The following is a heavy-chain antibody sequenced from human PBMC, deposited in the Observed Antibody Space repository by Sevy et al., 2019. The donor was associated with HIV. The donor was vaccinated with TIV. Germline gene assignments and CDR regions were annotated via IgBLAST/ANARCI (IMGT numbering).Heavy chain of an antibody. CDR1: GFTFSSYS. CDR2: ISSSSNYI. D-gene: IGHD3-10*01. J-gene: IGHJ4*02. V-gene: IGHV3-21*01. Sequence: GGSLRLSCAASGFTFSSYSMNWVRQAPGKGLEWDSSISSSSNYIYYADSVKGRFTISRDNAKNSLYLQMNSLRAEDTAVYYCATDPRNYYGSGGDYWGQGTLVTVSS. CDR3: ATDPRNYYGSGGDY.